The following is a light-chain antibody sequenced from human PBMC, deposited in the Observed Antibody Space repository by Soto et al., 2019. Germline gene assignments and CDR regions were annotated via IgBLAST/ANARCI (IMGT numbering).Light chain of an antibody. CDR1: QSVSSSY. CDR2: GAS. V-gene: IGKV3-20*01. CDR3: QQYGRSPYT. J-gene: IGKJ2*01. Sequence: ELVLTQSPGSLYMSPGERATLSCRASQSVSSSYLAWYQQKPGQAPRLLIYGASSRATGIPDRFSGSGSGTDFTLTISRLEPEDFAVYYCQQYGRSPYTFGQGTKLEIK.